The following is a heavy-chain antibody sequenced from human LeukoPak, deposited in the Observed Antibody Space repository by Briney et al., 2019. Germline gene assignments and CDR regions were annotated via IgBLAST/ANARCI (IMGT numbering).Heavy chain of an antibody. CDR2: INHSGST. D-gene: IGHD7-27*01. J-gene: IGHJ4*02. CDR1: GGSFSGYC. V-gene: IGHV4-34*01. CDR3: ARDSLTGAHDY. Sequence: SETLSLTCAVYGGSFSGYCWSWIRQPPGKGLEWIGEINHSGSTNYNPSLKSRVTISVDTSKNQFSLKLSSVTAADTAVYYCARDSLTGAHDYWGQGTLVTVSS.